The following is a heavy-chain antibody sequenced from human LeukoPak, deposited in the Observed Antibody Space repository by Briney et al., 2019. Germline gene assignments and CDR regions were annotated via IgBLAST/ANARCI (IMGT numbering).Heavy chain of an antibody. Sequence: SETLSLTCAVYGGSFSGYYWSWIRQPPGKGLEWIGEINHSGSTNYNPSLTSRVTISVDTSKNQFSLKLSSVTAADTAVYYCASYSSSGNYFVYWGQGTLVTVSS. D-gene: IGHD6-13*01. CDR1: GGSFSGYY. V-gene: IGHV4-34*01. CDR3: ASYSSSGNYFVY. J-gene: IGHJ4*02. CDR2: INHSGST.